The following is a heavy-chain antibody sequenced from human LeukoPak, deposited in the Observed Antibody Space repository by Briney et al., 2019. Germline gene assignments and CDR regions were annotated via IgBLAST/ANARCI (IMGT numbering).Heavy chain of an antibody. V-gene: IGHV4-30-2*01. Sequence: PSETLSLTCTVSGGSISSGGYYWSWIRQPPGKGLEWIGYIYHSGSTYYNPSLKSRVTISVDRSKNQFSLKLSSVTAADTAVYYCAREASIVGARWYFDYWGQGTLVTVSS. CDR2: IYHSGST. CDR3: AREASIVGARWYFDY. CDR1: GGSISSGGYY. J-gene: IGHJ4*02. D-gene: IGHD1-26*01.